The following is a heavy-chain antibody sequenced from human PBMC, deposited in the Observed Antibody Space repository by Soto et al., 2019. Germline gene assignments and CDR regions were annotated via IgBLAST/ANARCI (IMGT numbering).Heavy chain of an antibody. CDR2: ISYDGSNK. V-gene: IGHV3-30*18. J-gene: IGHJ4*02. CDR3: AKDLSPFYSNPLGESDY. D-gene: IGHD4-4*01. Sequence: QVQLVESGGGVVQPGRSLRLSCAGTRFTFSNYGMHWVRQAPGKGLEWVAVISYDGSNKFYADSVKGRFTISRDNSKNTLDLQMNSLRAEDTAVYYCAKDLSPFYSNPLGESDYWGQGTLVTVSS. CDR1: RFTFSNYG.